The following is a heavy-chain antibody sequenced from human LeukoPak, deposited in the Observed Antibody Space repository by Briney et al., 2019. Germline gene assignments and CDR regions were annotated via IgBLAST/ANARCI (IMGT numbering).Heavy chain of an antibody. CDR3: AKDSPRFGGFDY. J-gene: IGHJ4*02. Sequence: GGSLRLSCAASGFTFDDYAMHWVRQAPGKGLEWVSLISWDGGSTYYADSVKGRFTTSRDNSKNSLYLQMNSLRAEDTALYYCAKDSPRFGGFDYWGQGTLVTVSS. CDR2: ISWDGGST. CDR1: GFTFDDYA. D-gene: IGHD3-10*01. V-gene: IGHV3-43D*03.